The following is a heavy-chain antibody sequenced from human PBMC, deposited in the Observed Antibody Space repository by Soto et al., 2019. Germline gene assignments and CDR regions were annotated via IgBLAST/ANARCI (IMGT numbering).Heavy chain of an antibody. CDR3: AREDILGVRSFDY. J-gene: IGHJ4*02. CDR1: GFTFSSYS. D-gene: IGHD3-9*01. V-gene: IGHV3-48*02. CDR2: ISSGSKTI. Sequence: SLRLSCAASGFTFSSYSVNWVRQAPGKGLEWVSYISSGSKTIYYADSVKSRFTVSRDSAKNSQYLQMNSLRDEDTAVYYCAREDILGVRSFDYWGQGTLVTVSS.